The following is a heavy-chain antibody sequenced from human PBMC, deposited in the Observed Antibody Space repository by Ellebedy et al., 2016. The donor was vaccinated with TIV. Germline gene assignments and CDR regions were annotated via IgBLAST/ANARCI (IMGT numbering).Heavy chain of an antibody. CDR3: ARSDYGDTYYFDY. Sequence: ASVKVSCKASGYTFTSYYMHWVRQAPGQGLEWMGWINPNSGGTNYAQKFQGRVTMTRDTSTSTVYMELSSLRSEDTAVYYCARSDYGDTYYFDYWGQGTLVTVSS. CDR2: INPNSGGT. J-gene: IGHJ4*02. D-gene: IGHD4-17*01. V-gene: IGHV1-2*02. CDR1: GYTFTSYY.